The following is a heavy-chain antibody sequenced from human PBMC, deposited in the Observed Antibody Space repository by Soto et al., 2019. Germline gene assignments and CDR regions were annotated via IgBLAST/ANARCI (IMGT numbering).Heavy chain of an antibody. Sequence: DSVKVSCKVSGNTLTDISMHWVRQAPGKGLEWMGGFDPEDGETIYAQKFQGRVTMTEDTSTDTAYMELSSLRSEDTAVYYCATDGQIKTYYYDSSGYHNCLGRRGQRSMGTVSS. CDR1: GNTLTDIS. J-gene: IGHJ4*02. CDR2: FDPEDGET. V-gene: IGHV1-24*01. D-gene: IGHD3-22*01. CDR3: ATDGQIKTYYYDSSGYHNCLGR.